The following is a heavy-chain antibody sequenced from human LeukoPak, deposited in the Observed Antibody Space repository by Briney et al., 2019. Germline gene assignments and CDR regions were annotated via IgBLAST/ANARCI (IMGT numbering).Heavy chain of an antibody. D-gene: IGHD6-13*01. J-gene: IGHJ4*02. CDR3: AKDIAAADPYYFDY. CDR1: GFTFSSYA. V-gene: IGHV3-23*01. CDR2: ISGSGGST. Sequence: TGGSQRLSCAASGFTFSSYAMSWVRQAPGKGLEWVSAISGSGGSTYYADSVKGRFTISRDNSKNTLYLQMNSLRAEDTAVYYCAKDIAAADPYYFDYWGQGTLVTVSS.